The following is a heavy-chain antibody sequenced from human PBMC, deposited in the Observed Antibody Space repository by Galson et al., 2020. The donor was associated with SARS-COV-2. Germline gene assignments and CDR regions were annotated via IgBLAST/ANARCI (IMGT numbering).Heavy chain of an antibody. CDR3: ARGGLFGELLVSFDY. J-gene: IGHJ4*02. D-gene: IGHD3-10*01. CDR2: FSGSGGVT. CDR1: GFTFTSYD. Sequence: GESLKISCAASGFTFTSYDMNWVRQAPGKGLEWVSVFSGSGGVTFYADSVKGRFTVSRDDSKNTMYLQMNSLRAEDTAVYYCARGGLFGELLVSFDYWGQGTLVTVSS. V-gene: IGHV3-23*01.